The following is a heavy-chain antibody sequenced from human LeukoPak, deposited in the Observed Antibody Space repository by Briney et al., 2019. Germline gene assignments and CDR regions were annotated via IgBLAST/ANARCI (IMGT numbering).Heavy chain of an antibody. V-gene: IGHV3-7*01. CDR2: IKEDGREK. Sequence: GGSLRLSCAASAFTFRNYAMSWVRQAPGKGLECVANIKEDGREKYYVDSVKGRFTISRDNAKNSLYLQMSSLRAEDTAVYYCARGGRPDYWGQGTLVTVSS. J-gene: IGHJ4*02. D-gene: IGHD3-10*01. CDR3: ARGGRPDY. CDR1: AFTFRNYA.